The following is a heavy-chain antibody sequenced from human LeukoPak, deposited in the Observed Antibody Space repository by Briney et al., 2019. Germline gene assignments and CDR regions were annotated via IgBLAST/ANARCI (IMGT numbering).Heavy chain of an antibody. CDR1: GFTFSGYW. V-gene: IGHV3-74*01. D-gene: IGHD3-10*01. CDR2: INSDGSIT. J-gene: IGHJ4*02. Sequence: GGSLTLSCAASGFTFSGYWMHWVRQAPGKGLVWVSRINSDGSITTYADSVKGRFTISRDNAKKTVYPQMNSLRVEDTAAYYWARAVTARGAYYLDNWGQGTLVPVSS. CDR3: ARAVTARGAYYLDN.